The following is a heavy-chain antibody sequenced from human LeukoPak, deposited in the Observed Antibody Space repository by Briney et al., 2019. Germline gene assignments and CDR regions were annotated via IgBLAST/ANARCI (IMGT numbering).Heavy chain of an antibody. CDR2: ISYDGSNK. Sequence: GGSLRLSCAASGFTFSRYGMHWVRQAPGKGLEWVAVISYDGSNKYYADSVKGRFTISRDNSKNTLYLQMNSLRAEDTAVYNCAKAHGFGELLFDYWGQGTLVTVSS. CDR3: AKAHGFGELLFDY. CDR1: GFTFSRYG. V-gene: IGHV3-30*18. J-gene: IGHJ4*02. D-gene: IGHD3-10*01.